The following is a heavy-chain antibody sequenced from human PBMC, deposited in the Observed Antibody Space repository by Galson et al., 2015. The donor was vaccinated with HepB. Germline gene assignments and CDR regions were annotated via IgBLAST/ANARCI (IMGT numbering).Heavy chain of an antibody. CDR2: ISSNGYMI. CDR3: VRDDALWSWFFDS. D-gene: IGHD5-18*01. CDR1: GFTFGAYE. Sequence: SLRLSCAASGFTFGAYEMNWVRRAPGKGLEWLSYISSNGYMIYYAESVKGRFTVSRDNARNSLYLQMNSLRVEDTAVYYCVRDDALWSWFFDSWGQGILVWVSA. J-gene: IGHJ4*02. V-gene: IGHV3-48*03.